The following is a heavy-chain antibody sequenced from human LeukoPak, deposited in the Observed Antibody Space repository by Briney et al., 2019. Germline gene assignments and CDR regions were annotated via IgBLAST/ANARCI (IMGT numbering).Heavy chain of an antibody. D-gene: IGHD2-2*01. CDR1: GFSLSTSGVG. V-gene: IGHV2-5*01. Sequence: SGPTLVKPTQTLTLTCTFSGFSLSTSGVGVGWIRQPPGKALEWLALIYWNGDKRYSPSLKSRPTITKDTSKNQVVLTMTYMAPVDTATYYCEKRYASVCFGYWGKGTLVTVSS. CDR3: EKRYASVCFGY. CDR2: IYWNGDK. J-gene: IGHJ4*02.